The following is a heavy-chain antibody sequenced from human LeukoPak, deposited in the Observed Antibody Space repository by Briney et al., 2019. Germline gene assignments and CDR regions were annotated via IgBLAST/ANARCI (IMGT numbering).Heavy chain of an antibody. CDR1: GGSISSSSYY. D-gene: IGHD1-26*01. Sequence: SETLSLTCTVSGGSISSSSYYWGWIRQPPGKGLEWIGSIYYSGSTYYNPSLKSRVTISVDTSKNQFSLKLSSVTAADTAMYYCARDQPVGSPDYWGQGTLVTGSS. V-gene: IGHV4-39*07. CDR2: IYYSGST. J-gene: IGHJ4*02. CDR3: ARDQPVGSPDY.